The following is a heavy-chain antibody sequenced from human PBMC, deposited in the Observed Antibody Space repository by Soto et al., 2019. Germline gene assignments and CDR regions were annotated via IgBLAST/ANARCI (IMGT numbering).Heavy chain of an antibody. J-gene: IGHJ4*02. CDR3: ARSVVVPFDY. Sequence: QVQLVESGGGVVQPGTSLRLSCAASRFTFSTYGMHWARQAPGKGLEWVAVIWYDGSNKYYADSVKGRFTISRDNSKNTLYLQMNSLRTEDTAVYYCARSVVVPFDYWGQGTLVTVSS. CDR1: RFTFSTYG. D-gene: IGHD3-22*01. CDR2: IWYDGSNK. V-gene: IGHV3-33*01.